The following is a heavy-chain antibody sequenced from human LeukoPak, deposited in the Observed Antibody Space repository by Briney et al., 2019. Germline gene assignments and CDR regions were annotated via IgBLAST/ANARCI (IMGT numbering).Heavy chain of an antibody. J-gene: IGHJ4*02. CDR2: ISSSGSAI. CDR1: GFTFSDYH. CDR3: ARNVKYHYDSSRYYFKDY. V-gene: IGHV3-11*01. D-gene: IGHD3-22*01. Sequence: GGSLRLSCAASGFTFSDYHMSWIRQAPGKGLEWLSYISSSGSAIYYADSVKGRFTISRDNAKNSLYLQMNSLRAEDTAIYYCARNVKYHYDSSRYYFKDYWGQGTLVTVSS.